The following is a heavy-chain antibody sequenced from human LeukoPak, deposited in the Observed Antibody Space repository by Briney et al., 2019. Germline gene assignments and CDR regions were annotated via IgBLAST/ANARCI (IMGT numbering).Heavy chain of an antibody. CDR1: GGSISSYY. J-gene: IGHJ6*03. CDR2: IYYSGST. CDR3: APLTGDYYYMDV. V-gene: IGHV4-59*05. D-gene: IGHD7-27*01. Sequence: SETLSLTCTVSGGSISSYYWSWIRQPPGKGLEWIGSIYYSGSTYYNPSLKSRVTISVDTSKNQFSLKLSSVTAADTAVYYCAPLTGDYYYMDVWGKGTTVTVSS.